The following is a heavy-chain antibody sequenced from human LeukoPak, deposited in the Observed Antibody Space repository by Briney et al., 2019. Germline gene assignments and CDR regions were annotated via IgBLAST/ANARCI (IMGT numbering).Heavy chain of an antibody. J-gene: IGHJ4*02. V-gene: IGHV4-39*01. Sequence: SETLSLTCTVSGGSISTGSYYWGWIRQPPGKGLEWIGSIYYTGSTYYNPSLKSRVTISVDTSKNQFSLKLSSVTAADTAVYYCARGLRTFDYWGQGTLVTVSS. CDR1: GGSISTGSYY. D-gene: IGHD4-17*01. CDR2: IYYTGST. CDR3: ARGLRTFDY.